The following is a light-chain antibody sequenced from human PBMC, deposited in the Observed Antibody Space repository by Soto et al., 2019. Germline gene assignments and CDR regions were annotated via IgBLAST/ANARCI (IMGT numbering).Light chain of an antibody. CDR3: QQYGNSPYT. V-gene: IGKV3D-20*01. CDR1: QSVSSSS. J-gene: IGKJ2*01. CDR2: DAS. Sequence: EIVLTQSPATLSLSPGERATLSCGASQSVSSSSLAWYQQKPGLAPRLLIYDASSKATGIPDRFSGSGSGTDFTLTISRLEPEDCAVYYCQQYGNSPYTFGQGTKLEIK.